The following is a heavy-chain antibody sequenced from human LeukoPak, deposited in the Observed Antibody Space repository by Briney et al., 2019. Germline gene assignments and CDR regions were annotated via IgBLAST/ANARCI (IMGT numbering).Heavy chain of an antibody. CDR3: ARYLDDSKEGYFDL. CDR2: IYYSGST. J-gene: IGHJ2*01. D-gene: IGHD3-22*01. Sequence: SETLSLTCTVSGGSISSYYWSWIRQPPGKGLEWIGYIYYSGSTNYNPSLKSRVTISVDTSKNQFSLKLSSVTAADTAVYYCARYLDDSKEGYFDLWGRGTLVTVSS. CDR1: GGSISSYY. V-gene: IGHV4-59*01.